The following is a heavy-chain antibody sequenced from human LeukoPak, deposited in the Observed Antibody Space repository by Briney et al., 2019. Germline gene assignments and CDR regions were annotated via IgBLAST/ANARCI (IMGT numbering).Heavy chain of an antibody. CDR3: AKGPDSSGWYAEYFQH. V-gene: IGHV3-53*01. Sequence: GGSLRLSCAASGFTVSSNYMSWVRQAPGKGLEWVSVIYSGGSTYYADSVKGRFTISRDNSKNTLYLQMNSLRAEDTAVYYCAKGPDSSGWYAEYFQHWGQGTLVTVSS. CDR1: GFTVSSNY. J-gene: IGHJ1*01. D-gene: IGHD6-19*01. CDR2: IYSGGST.